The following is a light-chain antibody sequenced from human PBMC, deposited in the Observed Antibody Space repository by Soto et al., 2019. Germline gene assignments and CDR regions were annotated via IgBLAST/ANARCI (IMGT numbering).Light chain of an antibody. CDR2: GDN. Sequence: QSVLTQPPSVSGAPGQRVTIPCTGSSSNIGSFYDVHWYQQLPGTVPKLLIYGDNNRPSGVPDRFSGSKSGNSASLAITGLQADDEADYFCRSYGNTMTRVVFGTGTKLTVL. J-gene: IGLJ1*01. CDR3: RSYGNTMTRVV. V-gene: IGLV1-40*01. CDR1: SSNIGSFYD.